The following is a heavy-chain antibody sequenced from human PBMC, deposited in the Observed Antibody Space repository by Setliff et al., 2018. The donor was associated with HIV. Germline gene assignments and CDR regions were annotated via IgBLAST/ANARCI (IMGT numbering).Heavy chain of an antibody. J-gene: IGHJ6*03. CDR2: ISASKGNT. CDR3: ARDQGFWSGFTYNYYMDV. CDR1: GYNFTSNG. V-gene: IGHV1-18*01. D-gene: IGHD3-3*01. Sequence: ASVKVSCKASGYNFTSNGISWVRQAPGQGLEWMGRISASKGNTKYTQDFQGRVTITTDTSTSTVYMELRSLRSDDTAVYYCARDQGFWSGFTYNYYMDVWGKGTTVTVSS.